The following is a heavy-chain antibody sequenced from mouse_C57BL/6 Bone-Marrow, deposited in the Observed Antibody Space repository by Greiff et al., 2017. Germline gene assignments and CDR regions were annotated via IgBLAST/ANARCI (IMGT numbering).Heavy chain of an antibody. CDR2: IYPGSGST. J-gene: IGHJ3*01. CDR1: GFNIKDDY. V-gene: IGHV1-55*01. CDR3: ARRKGFAY. Sequence: QVQLQQSGSELVRPGASVKLSCTASGFNIKDDYMHWVKQRPGQGLEWIGDIYPGSGSTNYNEKFKSKATLTVDKSSSTAYMQLSSLTSEDSAVYYCARRKGFAYWGQGTLVTVSA.